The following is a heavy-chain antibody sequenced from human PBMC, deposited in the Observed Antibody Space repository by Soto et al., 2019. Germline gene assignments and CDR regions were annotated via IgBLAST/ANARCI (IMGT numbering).Heavy chain of an antibody. Sequence: QVQLQESGPGLVKPSGTLSLTCAVSGGSISSSNWWSWVRQPPGKGLEWIGEIYHSGNTNYNPSLKRGVTMAVDQSRNQFSLKLRPVTAADTAVYYCARRWGEGRVDYWGQGTLVTVSS. CDR3: ARRWGEGRVDY. CDR1: GGSISSSNW. CDR2: IYHSGNT. D-gene: IGHD3-10*01. V-gene: IGHV4-4*02. J-gene: IGHJ4*02.